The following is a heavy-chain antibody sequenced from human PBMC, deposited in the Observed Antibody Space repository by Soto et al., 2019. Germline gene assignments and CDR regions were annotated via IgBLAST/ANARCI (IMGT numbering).Heavy chain of an antibody. CDR2: ISNNGGTT. CDR1: GFTFSSFA. CDR3: VKSSRRDITASRGMDV. V-gene: IGHV3-64D*06. D-gene: IGHD3-3*01. Sequence: VGSLRLSCSASGFTFSSFAMHWVRQAPGKGLEYVSAISNNGGTTYYPDSVKDRFTISRDNSKNTLYLQVNSLRTEDTAVYYCVKSSRRDITASRGMDVWGQGTTVTVSS. J-gene: IGHJ6*02.